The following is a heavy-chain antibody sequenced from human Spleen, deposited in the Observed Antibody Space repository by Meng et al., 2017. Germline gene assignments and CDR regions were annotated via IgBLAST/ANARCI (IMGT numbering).Heavy chain of an antibody. Sequence: SETLSLTCTVSGGSISSYYWSWIRQPPGKGLEWIGEINHSGSTNHNPSLKSRVTISVDTSKNQFSLKLSSVTAADTAVYYCARGCYYDSTVYFDYWGQGTLVTVS. V-gene: IGHV4-34*01. CDR3: ARGCYYDSTVYFDY. J-gene: IGHJ4*02. CDR1: GGSISSYY. D-gene: IGHD3-22*01. CDR2: INHSGST.